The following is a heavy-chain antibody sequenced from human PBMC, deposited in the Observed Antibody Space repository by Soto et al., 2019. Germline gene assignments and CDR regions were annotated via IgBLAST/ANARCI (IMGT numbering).Heavy chain of an antibody. CDR2: LLANGDS. D-gene: IGHD4-17*01. CDR3: AGHGGYSY. CDR1: GFTLRPNG. J-gene: IGHJ4*02. Sequence: PGGSLRLSCAASGFTLRPNGMSWVRQAPGKGLEWVSSLLANGDSYYADSLKGRFTISRDISKNTLYLQMTSLRAEDTALYYCAGHGGYSYLGQGTLVTVSS. V-gene: IGHV3-23*01.